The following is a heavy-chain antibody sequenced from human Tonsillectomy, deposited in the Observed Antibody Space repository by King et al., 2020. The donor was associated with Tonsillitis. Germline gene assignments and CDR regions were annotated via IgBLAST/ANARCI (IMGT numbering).Heavy chain of an antibody. Sequence: LQLQESGPGLVKPSETLSLTCNVSGGSIYSFSWGWIRQPPGRGLEWVGYFDYMGSTKYSSSPKSRVTMSLDTSKTQFSLNLSSVTAADTAVYYCASRSHSGRFDFWGQGTLVTVSS. J-gene: IGHJ5*01. CDR2: FDYMGST. D-gene: IGHD1-26*01. CDR1: GGSIYSFS. CDR3: ASRSHSGRFDF. V-gene: IGHV4-59*08.